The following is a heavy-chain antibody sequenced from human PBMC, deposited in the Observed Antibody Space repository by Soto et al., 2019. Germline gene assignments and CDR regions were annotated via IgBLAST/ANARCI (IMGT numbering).Heavy chain of an antibody. Sequence: GGSLRLSCAASGFTFSSYSMNWVRQAPGKGLEWVSYISSSSSTIYYADSVKGRFTISRDNAKNSLYLQMNSLRDEDTAVYYCARDPFWSGYYYDAFDIWAKGQWSPSPQ. CDR3: ARDPFWSGYYYDAFDI. J-gene: IGHJ3*02. CDR2: ISSSSSTI. CDR1: GFTFSSYS. D-gene: IGHD3-3*01. V-gene: IGHV3-48*02.